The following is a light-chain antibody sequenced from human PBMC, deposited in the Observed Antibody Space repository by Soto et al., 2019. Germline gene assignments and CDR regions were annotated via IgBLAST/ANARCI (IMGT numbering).Light chain of an antibody. J-gene: IGLJ3*02. V-gene: IGLV8-61*01. CDR1: SASVSTNSY. CDR3: VVYLGSGSGV. CDR2: STN. Sequence: QTVVTQEPSFSVSPGGTVTLTCGSTSASVSTNSYPSWYQQTPGQAPRTLIHSTNIRSSGVPDRFSGSILGNKAALTITGAQAEDECDYYCVVYLGSGSGVFGGGTKLTVL.